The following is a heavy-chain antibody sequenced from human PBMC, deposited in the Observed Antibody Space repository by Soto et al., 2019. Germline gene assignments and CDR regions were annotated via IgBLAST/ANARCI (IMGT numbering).Heavy chain of an antibody. D-gene: IGHD3-22*01. Sequence: ASVKVSCKASGGTFSSYAISWVRQAPGQGLEWMGGIIPIFGTANYAQKFQGRVTITADESTSTAYMELSSLRSEDTAVYYCARVVHYYDSSGYYYYYYGMDVWGQGTTVTVSS. J-gene: IGHJ6*02. CDR3: ARVVHYYDSSGYYYYYYGMDV. V-gene: IGHV1-69*13. CDR2: IIPIFGTA. CDR1: GGTFSSYA.